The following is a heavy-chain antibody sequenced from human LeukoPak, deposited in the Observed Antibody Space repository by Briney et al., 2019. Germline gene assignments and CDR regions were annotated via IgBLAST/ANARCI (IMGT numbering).Heavy chain of an antibody. D-gene: IGHD6-19*01. CDR3: AVGYSGGWYGY. V-gene: IGHV4-59*08. Sequence: SETLSLTCTVSGGSISSYYWSWIRQPPGKGLEWIGYIYYSGSTNYNPSLKSRVTISVDTSKNQFSLQLSSVTAADTAVYYCAVGYSGGWYGYWGEGTLVTVSS. CDR2: IYYSGST. J-gene: IGHJ4*02. CDR1: GGSISSYY.